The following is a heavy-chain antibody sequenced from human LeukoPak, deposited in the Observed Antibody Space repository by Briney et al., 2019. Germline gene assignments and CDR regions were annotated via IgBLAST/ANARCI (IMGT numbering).Heavy chain of an antibody. CDR1: GGSISSRSYC. D-gene: IGHD3-22*01. Sequence: SQTLSLTCTVSGGSISSRSYCWSWIRQSAGKGPEWIGHIHISGSTNYNPSLKSRVTISVDTSKNQFSLKLSSATAADTAVYFCARGPYSYDSSGAFDIWGQGTMVTDSS. CDR2: IHISGST. V-gene: IGHV4-61*09. CDR3: ARGPYSYDSSGAFDI. J-gene: IGHJ3*02.